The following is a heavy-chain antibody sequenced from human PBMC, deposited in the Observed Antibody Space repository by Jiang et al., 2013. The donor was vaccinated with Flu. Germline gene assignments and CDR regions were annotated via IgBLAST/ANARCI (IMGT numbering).Heavy chain of an antibody. Sequence: LLKPSETLTLSCGVYGGSFSGYYWSWIRQSPGKGLEWIGQINHSGSTNYNPSLKSRLTISLDTSKNLVSLKLSSVSAADTAVYYCARHAWGDAAAAADNWGQGTLVTVSS. V-gene: IGHV4-34*01. CDR2: INHSGST. D-gene: IGHD2-2*01. CDR1: GGSFSGYY. CDR3: ARHAWGDAAAAADN. J-gene: IGHJ4*02.